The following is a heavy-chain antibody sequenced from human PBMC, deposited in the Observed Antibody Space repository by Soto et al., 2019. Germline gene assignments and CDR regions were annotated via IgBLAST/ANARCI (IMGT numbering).Heavy chain of an antibody. V-gene: IGHV1-69*13. Sequence: GASVKVSCKASGGTLSSYAISWVRQAPGQGLEWMGGIIPIFGTANYAQKFQGRVTITADESTSAAYMELSSLRSEDTAVYYCAISFGVVAATNYYYYGMDVWGQGTTVTVSS. CDR1: GGTLSSYA. CDR2: IIPIFGTA. D-gene: IGHD2-15*01. CDR3: AISFGVVAATNYYYYGMDV. J-gene: IGHJ6*02.